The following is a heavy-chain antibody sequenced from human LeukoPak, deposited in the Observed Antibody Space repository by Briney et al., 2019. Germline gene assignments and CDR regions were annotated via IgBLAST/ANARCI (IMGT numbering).Heavy chain of an antibody. Sequence: PSETLSLTCTVSGGSISNSSYYWGWIRQPPGRGLEWIGSIYYSGSTYYNPSLKSRVTISVDTSKNQFSLKLSSVTAADTAVYYCARGMVPNWFDPWGQGTLVTVSS. V-gene: IGHV4-39*07. D-gene: IGHD3-10*01. CDR3: ARGMVPNWFDP. J-gene: IGHJ5*02. CDR1: GGSISNSSYY. CDR2: IYYSGST.